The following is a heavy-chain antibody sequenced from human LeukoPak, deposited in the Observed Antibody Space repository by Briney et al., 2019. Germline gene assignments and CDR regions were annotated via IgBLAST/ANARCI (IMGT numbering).Heavy chain of an antibody. CDR3: ARDRLGGDLTEESLY. CDR2: ISAYNGNT. J-gene: IGHJ4*02. CDR1: GYPFDNFG. Sequence: AAVKVSCKASGYPFDNFGLTWVRQAPGQGLEWMGWISAYNGNTHYAQKFRDRLTMTTDTSTRTAYLELRSLKSDDTAVYYCARDRLGGDLTEESLYWGQATLVTVAS. D-gene: IGHD4-17*01. V-gene: IGHV1-18*01.